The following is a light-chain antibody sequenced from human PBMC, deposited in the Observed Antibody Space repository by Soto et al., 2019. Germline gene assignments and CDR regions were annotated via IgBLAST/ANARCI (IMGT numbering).Light chain of an antibody. CDR3: QSYDSSLSGWV. CDR1: SSNIGAGYD. CDR2: GNN. V-gene: IGLV1-40*01. Sequence: QSVLTQPPSVSGAPGQRVTISCTGSSSNIGAGYDVHWYQQLPETAPKLLIYGNNNRPSGVPDRFSGSKSGTSASLAITGLQAEDEADYYCQSYDSSLSGWVFRGGTKLTVL. J-gene: IGLJ3*02.